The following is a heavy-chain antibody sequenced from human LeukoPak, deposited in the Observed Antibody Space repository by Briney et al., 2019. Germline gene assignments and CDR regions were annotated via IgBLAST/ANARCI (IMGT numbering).Heavy chain of an antibody. D-gene: IGHD6-13*01. V-gene: IGHV1-2*02. CDR3: ARGFSSWYLSPYYLEY. CDR2: INPNSGGT. CDR1: GYTFTGYY. Sequence: ASVKVYCKASGYTFTGYYMHWVRQAPGQGLEWMGWINPNSGGTNYAHKFQGRVTMTRDTSITTAYMELSRLRSDDTAVYYCARGFSSWYLSPYYLEYCGQGTPVTVSS. J-gene: IGHJ4*02.